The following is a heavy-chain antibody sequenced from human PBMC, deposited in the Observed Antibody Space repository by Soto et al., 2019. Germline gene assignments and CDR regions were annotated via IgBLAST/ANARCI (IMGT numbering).Heavy chain of an antibody. Sequence: RQAPGQGLEWMGIINPSGGTISYAENFQGRLTATRDTSTSTVYMELNGLRSDDTALYFCARDRNESRGGTYGMDIWGQGTPVTVSS. CDR2: INPSGGTI. V-gene: IGHV1-46*01. D-gene: IGHD3-10*01. CDR3: ARDRNESRGGTYGMDI. J-gene: IGHJ6*02.